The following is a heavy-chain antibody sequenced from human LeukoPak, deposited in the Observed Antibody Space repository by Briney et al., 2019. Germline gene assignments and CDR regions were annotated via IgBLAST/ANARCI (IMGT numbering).Heavy chain of an antibody. CDR1: GYTFTSYA. D-gene: IGHD4-11*01. Sequence: ASVKVSCKASGYTFTSYAINWVRQANGEGLEWMGWMKPNSGDTGYAQKFQGRVTMTRNTSISTAYMELSSPRSEDTAVYYCARMNWLTTDNPNWFDPWGQGTLVTVSS. CDR3: ARMNWLTTDNPNWFDP. J-gene: IGHJ5*02. CDR2: MKPNSGDT. V-gene: IGHV1-8*01.